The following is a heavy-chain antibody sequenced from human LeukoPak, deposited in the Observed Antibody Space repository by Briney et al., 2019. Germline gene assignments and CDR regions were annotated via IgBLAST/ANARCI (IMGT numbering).Heavy chain of an antibody. Sequence: ASVKVSCKASGYTFTGYYMHWVRQARAQGLEGMGWINPNSGGTNYTQKFQGRVTMTRDTSISTAYMELSRLRSDDTAVYYCARDVVRVGNNWFDTWGQGTLVTVSS. J-gene: IGHJ5*02. V-gene: IGHV1-2*02. CDR1: GYTFTGYY. CDR3: ARDVVRVGNNWFDT. D-gene: IGHD1-26*01. CDR2: INPNSGGT.